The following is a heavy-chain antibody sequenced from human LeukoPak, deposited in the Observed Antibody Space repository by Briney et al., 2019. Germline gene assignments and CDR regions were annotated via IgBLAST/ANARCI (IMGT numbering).Heavy chain of an antibody. CDR1: GGSISSGGYS. CDR3: ARRYCSSTSCPLDY. V-gene: IGHV4-30-2*01. D-gene: IGHD2-2*01. J-gene: IGHJ4*02. Sequence: SETLSLTCAVSGGSISSGGYSWSWIRQPPGKGLEWIGYIYHSGSTYYNPSPKSRVTISVDTSKNQFSLKLSSVTAADTAVYYCARRYCSSTSCPLDYWGQGTLVTVSS. CDR2: IYHSGST.